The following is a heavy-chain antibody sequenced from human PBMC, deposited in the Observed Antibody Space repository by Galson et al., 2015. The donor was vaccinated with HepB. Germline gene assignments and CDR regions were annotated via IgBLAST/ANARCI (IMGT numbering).Heavy chain of an antibody. CDR3: AKGLGLLGPVWGHYYYGMDV. Sequence: SLRLSCAASGFTFSSYAMSWVRQAPGKGLEWVSAVSGSGGSTYYADSVKGRFTISRDNSKNTLYLQMNSLRAEDTAVYYCAKGLGLLGPVWGHYYYGMDVWGQGTTVTVSS. CDR1: GFTFSSYA. D-gene: IGHD3-16*01. J-gene: IGHJ6*02. CDR2: VSGSGGST. V-gene: IGHV3-23*01.